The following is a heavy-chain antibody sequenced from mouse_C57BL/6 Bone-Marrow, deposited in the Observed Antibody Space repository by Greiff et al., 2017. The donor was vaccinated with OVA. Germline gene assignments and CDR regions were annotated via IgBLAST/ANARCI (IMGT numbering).Heavy chain of an antibody. Sequence: VKLVESGPGLVQPSQSLSITCTVSGFSLTSYGVHWVRQSPGKGLEWLGVIWRGGSTDYNAAFMSRLSITKDTSKSQVFFKMNSLQADDTAIYYCAKITTVVAHYAMDYWGQGTSVTVSS. D-gene: IGHD1-1*01. CDR3: AKITTVVAHYAMDY. V-gene: IGHV2-5*01. J-gene: IGHJ4*01. CDR1: GFSLTSYG. CDR2: IWRGGST.